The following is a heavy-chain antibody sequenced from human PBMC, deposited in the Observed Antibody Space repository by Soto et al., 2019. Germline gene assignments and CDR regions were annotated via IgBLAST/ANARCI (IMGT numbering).Heavy chain of an antibody. J-gene: IGHJ6*02. CDR3: ATYQCTNGVCYPYYFYGMDV. D-gene: IGHD2-8*01. CDR2: ISYDGSNN. V-gene: IGHV3-30-3*01. Sequence: QVQMVESGGGVVQPGRSLRLSCAASGFTFSSYAMHWVRQAPGKGLEWVAVISYDGSNNFYADSVKGRFTISRDNSKNTLYLQMRSLRAEDTAVYYCATYQCTNGVCYPYYFYGMDVWGQGTTVTVSS. CDR1: GFTFSSYA.